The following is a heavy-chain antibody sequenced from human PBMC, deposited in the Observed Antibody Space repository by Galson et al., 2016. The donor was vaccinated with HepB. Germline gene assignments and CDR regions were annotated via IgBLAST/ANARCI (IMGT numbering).Heavy chain of an antibody. CDR1: GFTFSRYG. CDR3: AKLDCGRDCPRDY. D-gene: IGHD2-21*02. J-gene: IGHJ4*01. CDR2: ISYDGGDK. Sequence: SLRLSCAASGFTFSRYGMHWVRQAPGKGLEWVAVISYDGGDKHYADSVKGRFTVSRDNSKNTLFLQMNSLRVEDTAVYYCAKLDCGRDCPRDYWGHGALVTVSS. V-gene: IGHV3-30*19.